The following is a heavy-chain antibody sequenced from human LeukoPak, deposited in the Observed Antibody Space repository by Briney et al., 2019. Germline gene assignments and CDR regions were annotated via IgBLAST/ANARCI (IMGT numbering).Heavy chain of an antibody. CDR2: IFTSGNT. Sequence: SETLSLTSTVSGDSISGNYYWNWIRQPAGKGLEWIGRIFTSGNTNYNSSLKSRVTISLDTSKDQFSLRLSSVTVADTAFYYCTRESATSGSTDWGQGTLVTVSS. D-gene: IGHD3-10*01. CDR1: GDSISGNYY. CDR3: TRESATSGSTD. J-gene: IGHJ4*02. V-gene: IGHV4-61*02.